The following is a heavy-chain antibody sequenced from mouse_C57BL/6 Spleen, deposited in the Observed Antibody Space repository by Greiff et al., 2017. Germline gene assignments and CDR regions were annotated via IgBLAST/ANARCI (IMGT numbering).Heavy chain of an antibody. J-gene: IGHJ1*03. CDR3: ARWSCSYCRCFGF. CDR2: IYPGSGST. V-gene: IGHV1-77*01. CDR1: GYTFTGYW. Sequence: VQLQQSGAELVKPGASVKISCKASGYTFTGYWITWVKQRPGQGLEWIGEIYPGSGSTNYNEKFKGKATLTAATSSSTAYMQLSSLTSEDSAVYFCARWSCSYCRCFGFGGRGKTVTVSA. D-gene: IGHD2-10*01.